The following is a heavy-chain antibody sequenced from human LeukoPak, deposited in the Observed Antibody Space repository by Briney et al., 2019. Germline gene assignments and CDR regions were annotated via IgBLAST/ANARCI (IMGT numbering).Heavy chain of an antibody. Sequence: GRSLRLSCAASGFTFSSYSMNWVRQAPGKGLEWVSSISSSSSYIYYADSVKGRFTISRDNAKNSLYLQMNSLRAEDTAVYYCARESYGAAFDIWGQGTMVTVSS. CDR1: GFTFSSYS. CDR3: ARESYGAAFDI. J-gene: IGHJ3*02. CDR2: ISSSSSYI. D-gene: IGHD4-17*01. V-gene: IGHV3-21*01.